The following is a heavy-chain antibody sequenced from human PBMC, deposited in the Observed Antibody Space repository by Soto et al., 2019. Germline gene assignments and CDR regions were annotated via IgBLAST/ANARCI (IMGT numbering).Heavy chain of an antibody. CDR2: IKQDGSEK. CDR3: ARSIAARLNWFDP. J-gene: IGHJ5*02. CDR1: GFTFSSYW. Sequence: EVQLVESGGGLVQPGGSLRLSCAASGFTFSSYWMSWVRQAPGKGLEWVANIKQDGSEKYYVDSVKGRFTISRGNAKNSLYLQMNSLRAEDTAVYYCARSIAARLNWFDPWGQGTLVTVSS. V-gene: IGHV3-7*01. D-gene: IGHD6-6*01.